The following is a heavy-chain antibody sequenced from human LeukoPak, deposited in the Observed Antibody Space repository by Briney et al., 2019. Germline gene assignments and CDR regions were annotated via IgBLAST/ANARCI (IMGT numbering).Heavy chain of an antibody. V-gene: IGHV3-23*01. J-gene: IGHJ4*02. CDR3: AKDGHCSGGSCKGYFDY. CDR2: ITGSGATTT. CDR1: GFTFSSYA. Sequence: GGSLRLSCAASGFTFSSYAVNWVRQAPGEGLEWGSHITGSGATTTYYADSVKGRFTISSDNSKNTLYLQMNSLSAQDTAVYYCAKDGHCSGGSCKGYFDYWGQGTLVTVSS. D-gene: IGHD2-15*01.